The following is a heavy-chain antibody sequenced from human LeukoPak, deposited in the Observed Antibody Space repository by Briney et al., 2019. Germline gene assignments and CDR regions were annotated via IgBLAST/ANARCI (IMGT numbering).Heavy chain of an antibody. CDR3: TREGGYDPFEY. CDR2: IDADESSA. CDR1: GITFSYYW. D-gene: IGHD5-12*01. Sequence: PGGSLRLSCAASGITFSYYWMHWVRQAPGKGLVWVSRIDADESSATYADSVKGRFTISRDNAKNTLYLQMNSLRAEDTAVYYCTREGGYDPFEYWGQGTLVTVSS. J-gene: IGHJ4*02. V-gene: IGHV3-74*01.